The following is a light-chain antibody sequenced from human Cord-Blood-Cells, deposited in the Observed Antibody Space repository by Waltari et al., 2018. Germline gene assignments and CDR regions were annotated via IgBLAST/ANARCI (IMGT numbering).Light chain of an antibody. CDR3: QQYNNWYT. J-gene: IGKJ2*01. CDR1: QSVSSN. CDR2: GAS. Sequence: EIVMTQSPATLSVSPGERATLSCRASQSVSSNLAWYQPKPGQAPRLLIYGASTRATGIPARFSGSGSGTEFTLTISSLQSEDFAVYYCQQYNNWYTFGQGTKLEIK. V-gene: IGKV3-15*01.